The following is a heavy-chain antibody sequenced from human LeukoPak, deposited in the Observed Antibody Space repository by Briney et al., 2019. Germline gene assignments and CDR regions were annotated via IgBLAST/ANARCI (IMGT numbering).Heavy chain of an antibody. CDR3: ARLGVSRSPYSSSWYDWFDP. CDR2: MNPNSGNT. Sequence: ASVKVSCKASGYTFTSYGISWVRQAPGQGLEWMGWMNPNSGNTGYAQKFQGRVTMTRNTSISTAYMELSSLRSEDTAVYYCARLGVSRSPYSSSWYDWFDPWGQGTLVTVSS. J-gene: IGHJ5*02. V-gene: IGHV1-8*02. D-gene: IGHD6-13*01. CDR1: GYTFTSYG.